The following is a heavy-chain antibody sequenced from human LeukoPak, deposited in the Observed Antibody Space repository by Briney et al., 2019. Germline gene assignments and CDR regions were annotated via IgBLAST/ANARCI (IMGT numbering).Heavy chain of an antibody. J-gene: IGHJ4*02. CDR2: INWNSGNI. CDR1: GFSFDDYA. V-gene: IGHV3-9*01. CDR3: AKDPSGTYYEGYYFDY. Sequence: GRSLRLSCAASGFSFDDYAMHWVRQVPGKGLEWVSGINWNSGNIGYADSVKGRFTISRDNAKNSLYLQMNSLKTEDTALYYCAKDPSGTYYEGYYFDYWGQGTLVTVSS. D-gene: IGHD1-26*01.